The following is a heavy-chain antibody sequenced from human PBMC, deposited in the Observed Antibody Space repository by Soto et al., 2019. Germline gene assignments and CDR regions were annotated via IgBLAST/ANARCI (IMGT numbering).Heavy chain of an antibody. V-gene: IGHV3-23*01. J-gene: IGHJ4*02. Sequence: GGSLRLSWAASGFTFSSYAMSWVRQAPGKGLEWVSAIRGSGGSTYYADSVKGRFTMSRDNSKNTLYLQMNSLRAEDTAVYYCAKDEGIVVVVARFDYWGQGTLVTVSS. D-gene: IGHD2-15*01. CDR2: IRGSGGST. CDR1: GFTFSSYA. CDR3: AKDEGIVVVVARFDY.